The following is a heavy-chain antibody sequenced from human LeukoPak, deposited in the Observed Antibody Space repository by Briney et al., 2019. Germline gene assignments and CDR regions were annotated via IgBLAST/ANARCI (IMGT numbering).Heavy chain of an antibody. D-gene: IGHD5-18*01. J-gene: IGHJ6*02. V-gene: IGHV4-34*01. Sequence: PSETLSLTCAVYGGSFSGYYWSWIRQPPGKGLEWIGYIYHSGSTYYNPSLKSRVTISVDRSKNQFSLKLSSVTAADTAVYYCARGSRSYGYMYYGMDIWGQGTTVTVSS. CDR3: ARGSRSYGYMYYGMDI. CDR2: IYHSGST. CDR1: GGSFSGYY.